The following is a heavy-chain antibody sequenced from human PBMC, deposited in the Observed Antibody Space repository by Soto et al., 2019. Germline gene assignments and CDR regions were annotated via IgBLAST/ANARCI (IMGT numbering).Heavy chain of an antibody. J-gene: IGHJ6*02. Sequence: QITLKESGPTLVKPTQTLTLTCTFSGFSLSTSGVGVGWIRQPPGKALEWLAFIYWDDDKRYSPSLKSRLTTAKDTSENQVVLTMTNMDPVDTATYYCAHGACSTTSCHPHYYYGLAVWGQGTTVTVSS. V-gene: IGHV2-5*02. CDR1: GFSLSTSGVG. CDR3: AHGACSTTSCHPHYYYGLAV. D-gene: IGHD2-2*01. CDR2: IYWDDDK.